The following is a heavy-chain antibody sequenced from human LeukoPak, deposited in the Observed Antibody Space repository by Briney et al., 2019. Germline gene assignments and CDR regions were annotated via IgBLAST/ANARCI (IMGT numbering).Heavy chain of an antibody. J-gene: IGHJ4*02. CDR2: INPSGGST. CDR3: ARDRPDPNYDILTGYYDY. D-gene: IGHD3-9*01. Sequence: ASVKVSCKASGYTFTSYYMHWVRQAPGQGLEWMGIINPSGGSTSYAQKFQGRVTTTRDTSTSTVYMELSSLRSEDTAVYYCARDRPDPNYDILTGYYDYWGQGTLVTVSS. V-gene: IGHV1-46*01. CDR1: GYTFTSYY.